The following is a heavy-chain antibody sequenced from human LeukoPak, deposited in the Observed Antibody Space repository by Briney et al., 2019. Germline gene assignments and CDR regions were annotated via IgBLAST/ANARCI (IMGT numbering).Heavy chain of an antibody. Sequence: PLETLSLTCAVYGGSFSGGYWSWIRQSPGKGLEWIGEINHSGGSTYNPSLKSRVTISVDTSKNQFSLKLSSVTAADSAVYYCARFANLAPNYDSSGYFYFDYWGQGTLVTVSS. CDR2: INHSGGS. CDR3: ARFANLAPNYDSSGYFYFDY. CDR1: GGSFSGGY. D-gene: IGHD3-22*01. V-gene: IGHV4-34*01. J-gene: IGHJ4*02.